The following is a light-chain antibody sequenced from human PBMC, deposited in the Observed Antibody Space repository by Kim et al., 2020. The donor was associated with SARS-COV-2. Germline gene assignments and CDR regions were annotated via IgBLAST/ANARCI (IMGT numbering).Light chain of an antibody. CDR3: QQYDNYSYT. V-gene: IGKV1-5*01. J-gene: IGKJ2*01. CDR1: QSVDGW. Sequence: SASIGDRVTITCRASQSVDGWLAWYQQKPGLDPKLLIYEASTLESGVPSRFSGSGSGTEFTLTISSLQPDDFATYYCQQYDNYSYTFGQGTKLEIK. CDR2: EAS.